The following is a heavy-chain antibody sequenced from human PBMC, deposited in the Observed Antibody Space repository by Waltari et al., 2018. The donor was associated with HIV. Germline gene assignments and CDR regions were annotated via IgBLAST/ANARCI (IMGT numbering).Heavy chain of an antibody. V-gene: IGHV3-48*01. CDR2: ISSSSSTI. D-gene: IGHD5-18*01. J-gene: IGHJ4*02. Sequence: EVQLVESGGGLVQPGGSLRLSCAAFGFTFSRYTMHWVRQAPGKGLEWVSYISSSSSTIYYADSVKGRFTISRDNAKNSLYLQMNSLRAEDTAVYYCARDRQTAMVPFDYWGQGTLVTVSS. CDR1: GFTFSRYT. CDR3: ARDRQTAMVPFDY.